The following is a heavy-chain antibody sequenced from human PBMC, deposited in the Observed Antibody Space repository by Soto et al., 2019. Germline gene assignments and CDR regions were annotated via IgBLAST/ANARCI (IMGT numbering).Heavy chain of an antibody. CDR1: GFTFGRYS. CDR2: ISSNSLYI. D-gene: IGHD6-19*01. CDR3: ARTGVALPDYFYVMDV. Sequence: RLSCAGSGFTFGRYSMNLVSQAPGKGLEWVSSISSNSLYIYYADSVKGRITISRDNAKNSLNLKMDSLRAEDTDVYYCARTGVALPDYFYVMDVCAQGTTVPVSS. V-gene: IGHV3-21*01. J-gene: IGHJ6*02.